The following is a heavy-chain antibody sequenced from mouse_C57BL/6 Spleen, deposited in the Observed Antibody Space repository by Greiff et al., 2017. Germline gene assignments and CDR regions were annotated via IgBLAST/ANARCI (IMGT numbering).Heavy chain of an antibody. Sequence: EVKLMEPGPGMVKPSQSLSLTCTVTGYSITSGYDWHWIRHFPGNKLEWMGYISYSGSTNYNPSLKSRISITHDTSKNHFFLKLNSVTTEDTATYYCARADYPLYFDYWGQGTALTVSS. CDR2: ISYSGST. V-gene: IGHV3-1*01. CDR3: ARADYPLYFDY. CDR1: GYSITSGYD. J-gene: IGHJ2*01. D-gene: IGHD2-4*01.